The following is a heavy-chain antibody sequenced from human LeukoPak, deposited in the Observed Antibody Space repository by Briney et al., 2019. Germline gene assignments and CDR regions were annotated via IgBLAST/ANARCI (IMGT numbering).Heavy chain of an antibody. V-gene: IGHV4-4*07. D-gene: IGHD5-12*01. CDR1: GGSISSYY. J-gene: IGHJ3*02. Sequence: PSETLSLTCTVSGGSISSYYWNWIRQPAGKGLEWIGHIYNSGNTNYNPSLKGRGTISVDRSRSMFSLKLSSVTAADTAMYYCARGYIVETGVVAFDIWGQGTMVTVSS. CDR2: IYNSGNT. CDR3: ARGYIVETGVVAFDI.